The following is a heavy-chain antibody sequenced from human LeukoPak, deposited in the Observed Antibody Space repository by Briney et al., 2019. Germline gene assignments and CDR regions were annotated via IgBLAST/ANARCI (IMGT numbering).Heavy chain of an antibody. CDR1: GFTFSSYS. D-gene: IGHD6-6*01. CDR3: ARDVLEYSSSSWFDP. V-gene: IGHV3-21*01. CDR2: ISSSSSYI. Sequence: GGSLRLSCAASGFTFSSYSMNWVRQAPGKGLEWVSSISSSSSYIYYADSVKGRFTISRDNAKNSLYLQMNSLRAEDTAVYYCARDVLEYSSSSWFDPWGQGTLVTVSS. J-gene: IGHJ5*02.